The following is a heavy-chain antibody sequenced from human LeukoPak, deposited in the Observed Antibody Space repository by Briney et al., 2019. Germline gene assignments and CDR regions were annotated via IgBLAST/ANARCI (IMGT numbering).Heavy chain of an antibody. V-gene: IGHV1-69*13. CDR3: ARGVGHLAVFGVGDSYYYMDV. Sequence: ASVKVSCKASGYTFTGYYMHWVRQAPGQGLEWMGGIIPIFGTPNYAQKFQGRVTITADESTSTAYMELSSLRSEDTAVYYCARGVGHLAVFGVGDSYYYMDVWGKGTTVTVSS. J-gene: IGHJ6*03. CDR1: GYTFTGYY. D-gene: IGHD3-3*01. CDR2: IIPIFGTP.